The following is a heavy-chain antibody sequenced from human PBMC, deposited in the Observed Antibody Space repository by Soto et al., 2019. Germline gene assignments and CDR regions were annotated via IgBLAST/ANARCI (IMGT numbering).Heavy chain of an antibody. CDR3: AKDLQAYVDNNYNYYGMDV. Sequence: QVQLVESGGGVVQPGGSLRLSCTASGFTFTTFGIHWVRQAPGKGLEWVALISYDGHNKYYSDSVKGRFTISRDNYKNTLSLQMNSLRAEDTAVYYCAKDLQAYVDNNYNYYGMDVWGQGTTVSVSS. J-gene: IGHJ6*02. D-gene: IGHD1-1*01. V-gene: IGHV3-30*18. CDR1: GFTFTTFG. CDR2: ISYDGHNK.